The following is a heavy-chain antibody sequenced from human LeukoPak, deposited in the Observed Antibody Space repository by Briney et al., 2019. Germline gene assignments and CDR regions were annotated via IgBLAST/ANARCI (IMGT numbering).Heavy chain of an antibody. V-gene: IGHV4-30-4*01. CDR2: IHHSGIT. CDR1: GGSISSGDYY. CDR3: ARALRFEISGFEN. Sequence: SQSLSLTCTVSGGSISSGDYYWTWIRQPPGKGLEWIAYIHHSGITYYNPSLESRIIISVDTSNNQFSLRLRSVTAADAAVYYCARALRFEISGFENWGQGILVTVSS. D-gene: IGHD2-15*01. J-gene: IGHJ4*02.